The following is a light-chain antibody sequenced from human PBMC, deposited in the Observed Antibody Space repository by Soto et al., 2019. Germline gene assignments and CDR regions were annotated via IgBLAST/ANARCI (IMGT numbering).Light chain of an antibody. V-gene: IGKV3-11*01. J-gene: IGKJ2*01. CDR1: QSVSSY. Sequence: EIVLTQSPATLSLSPGERATLSCRASQSVSSYFAWYQQKPGQAPRLLIYDASNRATGIPARFSGSGSGTDFPLTCSSLEPEDFAVYYCQQRSNLPPYTFGQGTKLEIK. CDR3: QQRSNLPPYT. CDR2: DAS.